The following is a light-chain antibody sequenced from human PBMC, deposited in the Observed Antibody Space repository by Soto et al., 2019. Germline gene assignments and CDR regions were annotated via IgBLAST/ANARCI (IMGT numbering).Light chain of an antibody. CDR2: NNN. V-gene: IGLV1-51*01. J-gene: IGLJ2*01. CDR3: GAWDSSLSGVI. CDR1: SSNIGNNY. Sequence: QSVLTQPPSVSAAPGQKVTISCSGSSSNIGNNYVSWYQHLPGTAPKLLIYNNNQRPSGIRDRFSGSKSDTSATLGITGLQTGDEADYYCGAWDSSLSGVIFGGGTKVTVL.